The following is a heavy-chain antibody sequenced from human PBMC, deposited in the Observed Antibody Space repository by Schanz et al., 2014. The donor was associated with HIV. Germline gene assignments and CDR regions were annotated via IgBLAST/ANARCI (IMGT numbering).Heavy chain of an antibody. Sequence: EVQLLESGGGLVQPGGSLRLSCAASGFTFKNYAMSWVRQPPGKGLEWVSTISASGATTFYADSVKGRFTISRDNAKNSLYLQMNSLRAEDTAVYYCARMEQLIIGYYYGMDVWGQGTTVTVSS. CDR3: ARMEQLIIGYYYGMDV. J-gene: IGHJ6*02. CDR2: ISASGATT. D-gene: IGHD3-16*01. CDR1: GFTFKNYA. V-gene: IGHV3-23*01.